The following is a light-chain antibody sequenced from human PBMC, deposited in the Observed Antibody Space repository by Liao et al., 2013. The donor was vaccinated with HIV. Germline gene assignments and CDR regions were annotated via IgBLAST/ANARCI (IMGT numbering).Light chain of an antibody. J-gene: IGLJ1*01. V-gene: IGLV3-21*04. CDR3: QVWDGGVDHPV. Sequence: SYVLPQPPSVSVAPGKTARITCGGNNIGSKSVHWYQQKPGQAPELVIYYDSARPSGIPERFSGSNSGSTATLTISRVEVGDEADYFCQVWDGGVDHPVFGTGTTVAVL. CDR1: NIGSKS. CDR2: YDS.